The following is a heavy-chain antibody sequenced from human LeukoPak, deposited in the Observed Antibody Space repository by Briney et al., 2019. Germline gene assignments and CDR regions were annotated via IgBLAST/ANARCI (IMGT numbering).Heavy chain of an antibody. D-gene: IGHD4-17*01. V-gene: IGHV3-53*01. CDR3: ARGGPSNGDYSSFDY. CDR2: VHSGGST. Sequence: GGSLRLSCAASGFNVSSYFMSWVRLAPGKGLEWVSVVHSGGSTYYADSVKGRFTISRDNSKNTLYLLMSSLRAEDTAVYFCARGGPSNGDYSSFDYWGQGTLVTVSS. CDR1: GFNVSSYF. J-gene: IGHJ4*02.